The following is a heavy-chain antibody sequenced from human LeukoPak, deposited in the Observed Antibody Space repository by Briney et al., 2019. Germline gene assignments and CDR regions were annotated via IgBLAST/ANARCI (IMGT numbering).Heavy chain of an antibody. D-gene: IGHD4-17*01. CDR2: IYPGDSDT. CDR3: ARHDYGDYSSDY. CDR1: GYSFTSYW. V-gene: IGHV5-51*01. J-gene: IGHJ4*02. Sequence: GESLKISCKGSGYSFTSYWFVWVRQMPGKGLEWMGIIYPGDSDTRYDPSFQGQVTISADRSISTAYLEWSSLKASDTAMYYCARHDYGDYSSDYWGQGTLVTVSS.